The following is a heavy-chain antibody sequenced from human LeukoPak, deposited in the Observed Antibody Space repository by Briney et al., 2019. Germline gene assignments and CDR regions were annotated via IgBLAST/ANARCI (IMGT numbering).Heavy chain of an antibody. CDR3: AKEGPSAHGGSPHYYYYYYMDV. CDR1: GFTFSSYG. CDR2: ISYDGSNK. V-gene: IGHV3-30*18. Sequence: GGSLRLSCAASGFTFSSYGMHWVRQAPGKGLEWVAVISYDGSNKYYADSVKGRFTISRDNSKNTLYLQMNSLRAEDTAVYYCAKEGPSAHGGSPHYYYYYYMDVSGKGTTVTVSS. J-gene: IGHJ6*03. D-gene: IGHD2-15*01.